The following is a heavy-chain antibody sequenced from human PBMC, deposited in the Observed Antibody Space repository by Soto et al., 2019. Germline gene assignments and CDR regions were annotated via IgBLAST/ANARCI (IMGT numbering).Heavy chain of an antibody. CDR2: IWYDGSNK. CDR1: GFTFSSYG. J-gene: IGHJ4*02. CDR3: ARDSPADILTGYYAGDDY. Sequence: GGSLRLSCAASGFTFSSYGMHWVRQAPGKGLEWAAVIWYDGSNKYYADSVKGRFTISRDNSKNTLYLQMNSLRAEDTAVYYCARDSPADILTGYYAGDDYWGQGTLVTVSS. D-gene: IGHD3-9*01. V-gene: IGHV3-33*01.